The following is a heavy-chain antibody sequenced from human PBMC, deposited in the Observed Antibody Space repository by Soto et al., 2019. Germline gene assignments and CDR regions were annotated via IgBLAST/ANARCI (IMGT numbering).Heavy chain of an antibody. V-gene: IGHV3-23*01. J-gene: IGHJ4*02. CDR2: VSIGGST. CDR3: AKRRGAGGHFDY. Sequence: GGSLRLSCAASGFTFSSYAMGWVRQGPGKGLEWVAVVSIGGSTHYADSVRGRFTISRDNSKNTLSLQMNSLTAEDTAVYLCAKRRGAGGHFDYWGQGALVTVSS. D-gene: IGHD2-15*01. CDR1: GFTFSSYA.